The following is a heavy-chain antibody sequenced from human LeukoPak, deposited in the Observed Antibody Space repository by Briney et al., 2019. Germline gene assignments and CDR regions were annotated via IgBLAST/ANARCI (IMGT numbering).Heavy chain of an antibody. V-gene: IGHV7-4-1*02. Sequence: GASVKVSCKASGYTFTSYAMNWVRQAPGQGLEWMGWINTNTGNPTYAQGFTGRFVFSLDTSVSTAYLQISSLKAEDTAVYYCARDRCSSTSCRWAWESNDYWGQGTLVTVSS. J-gene: IGHJ4*02. CDR1: GYTFTSYA. D-gene: IGHD2-2*01. CDR3: ARDRCSSTSCRWAWESNDY. CDR2: INTNTGNP.